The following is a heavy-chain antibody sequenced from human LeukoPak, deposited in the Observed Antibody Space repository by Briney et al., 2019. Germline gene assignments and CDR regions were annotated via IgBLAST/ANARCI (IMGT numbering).Heavy chain of an antibody. Sequence: GASVKVSCKASGYTFTGYYMHWVRQAPGKGLEWMGGFDPEDGETIYAQKFQGRVTMTEDTSTDTAYMELSSLRSEDTAVYYCVTGLGPGVKSARNYYFDYWGQGTLVTVSS. CDR1: GYTFTGYY. J-gene: IGHJ4*02. CDR2: FDPEDGET. V-gene: IGHV1-24*01. CDR3: VTGLGPGVKSARNYYFDY. D-gene: IGHD7-27*01.